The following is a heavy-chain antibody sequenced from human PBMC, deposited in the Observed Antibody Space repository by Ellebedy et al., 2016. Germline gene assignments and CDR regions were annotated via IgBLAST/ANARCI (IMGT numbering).Heavy chain of an antibody. Sequence: ASVKVSXXASGYTFTGYYMHWVRQAPGKGLEWMGGFDPEDGETIYAQKFQGRVTMTEDTSTDTAYMELSSLRSEDTAVYYCAITMVRGAPPGYFQHWGQGTLVTVSS. CDR2: FDPEDGET. V-gene: IGHV1-24*01. J-gene: IGHJ1*01. D-gene: IGHD3-10*01. CDR3: AITMVRGAPPGYFQH. CDR1: GYTFTGYY.